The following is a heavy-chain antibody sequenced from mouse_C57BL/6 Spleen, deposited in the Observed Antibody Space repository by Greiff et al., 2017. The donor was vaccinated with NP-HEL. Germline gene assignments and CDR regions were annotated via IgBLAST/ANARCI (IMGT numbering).Heavy chain of an antibody. Sequence: VQLQQSGPGLVQPSQSLSITCTVSGFSLTSYGVHWVRQSPGKGLEWLGVIWSGGSTDYNAAFISRLSISKDNSKSQVCFKMNSLQADDTAIYYCARHYDYHYYAMDYWGQGTSVTVSA. CDR2: IWSGGST. D-gene: IGHD2-4*01. J-gene: IGHJ4*01. CDR1: GFSLTSYG. CDR3: ARHYDYHYYAMDY. V-gene: IGHV2-2*01.